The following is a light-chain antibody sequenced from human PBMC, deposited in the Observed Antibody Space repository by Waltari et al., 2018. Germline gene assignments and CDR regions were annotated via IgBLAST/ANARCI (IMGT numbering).Light chain of an antibody. Sequence: QSALTQEASVSGTVGQKVTLSCTGNSNNIGTFAVGWYQQISHGAPQTVLFGDSLPSGIPGRFSGSRSGTTASLTISGLQPEDEADDYCSTWDSSLSAQVFGGGTKLTVL. J-gene: IGLJ2*01. CDR3: STWDSSLSAQV. V-gene: IGLV1-36*01. CDR2: GD. CDR1: SNNIGTFA.